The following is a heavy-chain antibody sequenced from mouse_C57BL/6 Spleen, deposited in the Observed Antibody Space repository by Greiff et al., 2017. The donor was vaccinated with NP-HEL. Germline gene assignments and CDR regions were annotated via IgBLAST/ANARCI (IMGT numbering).Heavy chain of an antibody. J-gene: IGHJ3*01. CDR1: GYTFTSYW. CDR2: IHPNSGST. V-gene: IGHV1-64*01. D-gene: IGHD2-1*01. CDR3: ALYYGNYVWFAY. Sequence: VQLQQPGAELVKPGASVKLSCKASGYTFTSYWMHWVKQRPGQGLEWIGMIHPNSGSTNYNEKFKSKATLTVDKSSSTAYMQLSSLTSEDSAVYYCALYYGNYVWFAYWGQGTLVTVSA.